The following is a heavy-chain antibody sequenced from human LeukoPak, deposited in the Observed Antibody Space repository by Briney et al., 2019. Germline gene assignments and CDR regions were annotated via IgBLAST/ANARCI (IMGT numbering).Heavy chain of an antibody. CDR1: GLIFSSYG. CDR2: VRYDGSNK. J-gene: IGHJ4*02. D-gene: IGHD3-10*01. Sequence: GGSLRLSCAVSGLIFSSYGMHWVRQAPGKGLEWVAFVRYDGSNKYYADSVKGRFTISRDNSKNTLYLQMNSLRAEDTAVYYCVKDSKRWKTYYYESGSYYFDYWGQGTLVTVSS. CDR3: VKDSKRWKTYYYESGSYYFDY. V-gene: IGHV3-30*02.